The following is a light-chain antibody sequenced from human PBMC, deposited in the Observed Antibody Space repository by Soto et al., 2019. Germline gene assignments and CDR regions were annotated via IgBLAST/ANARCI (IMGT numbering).Light chain of an antibody. J-gene: IGKJ1*01. CDR1: QSVSTF. CDR2: EAS. Sequence: EIVVTQSPSALSLSPGERATLSCRASQSVSTFLACYQQRPGQAPRLLISEASNRATGIPARFSGSGSGRDFTLTISSLEPEDFAFYYCQQSHNWLRTFGQGTKADIK. CDR3: QQSHNWLRT. V-gene: IGKV3-11*02.